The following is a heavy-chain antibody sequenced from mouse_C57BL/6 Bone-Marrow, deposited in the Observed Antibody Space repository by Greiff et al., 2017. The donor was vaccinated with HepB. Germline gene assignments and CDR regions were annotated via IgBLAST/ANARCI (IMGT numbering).Heavy chain of an antibody. CDR1: GYAFSSSW. Sequence: VQLQQSGPELVKPGASVKLSCKASGYAFSSSWMNWVKQRPGQGLEWIGRIYPGDGDTNYNGKFKGKATLTADKSSSTAYMQLSSLTSEDSAVYYCAGCKLPLRYYAMGYWGQGTSVTVSS. CDR3: AGCKLPLRYYAMGY. D-gene: IGHD1-1*01. CDR2: IYPGDGDT. J-gene: IGHJ4*01. V-gene: IGHV1-82*01.